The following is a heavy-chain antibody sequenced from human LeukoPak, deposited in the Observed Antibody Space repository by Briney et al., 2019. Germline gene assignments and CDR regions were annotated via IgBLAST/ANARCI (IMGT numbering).Heavy chain of an antibody. CDR3: AREVDCGGDCYPFDY. V-gene: IGHV3-7*01. D-gene: IGHD2-21*02. CDR1: GFTFSSYW. CDR2: IKQDGSEK. J-gene: IGHJ4*02. Sequence: HTGGSLRLSCAASGFTFSSYWMSWVRQAPGKGLEWVANIKQDGSEKYYVDSVKGRFTISRDNAKNSLYLQMNSLRAEDTAVYYCAREVDCGGDCYPFDYWGQGTLVTVSS.